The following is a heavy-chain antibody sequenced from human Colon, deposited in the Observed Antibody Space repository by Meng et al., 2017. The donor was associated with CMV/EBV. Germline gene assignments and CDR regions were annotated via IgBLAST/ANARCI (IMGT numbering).Heavy chain of an antibody. V-gene: IGHV3-23*01. Sequence: EVQLCESGGDLVKPGGTLRVSCAASGFNFRTYAMSWVRQAAGKGPEWIASISGNGGSSYYAESVKGRFTISRDNSKNTLFLQMNALRVDDTAVYYCAKDWGQWLNFFDSWGQGTLVTVSS. D-gene: IGHD3-16*01. CDR3: AKDWGQWLNFFDS. CDR2: ISGNGGSS. CDR1: GFNFRTYA. J-gene: IGHJ4*02.